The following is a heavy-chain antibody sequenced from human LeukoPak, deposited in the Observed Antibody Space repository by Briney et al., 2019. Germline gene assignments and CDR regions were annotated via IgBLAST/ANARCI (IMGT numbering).Heavy chain of an antibody. J-gene: IGHJ4*02. CDR1: GFTFSTYW. CDR3: AKDLRPDGVDNFDH. D-gene: IGHD2-8*01. CDR2: IYSGGST. V-gene: IGHV3-23*03. Sequence: GGSLRLSCSASGFTFSTYWMSWVRQAPGKGLEWVSVIYSGGSTYYADSVKGRFIISRDNSKNTVYLQMNSLRVEDTAIYYCAKDLRPDGVDNFDHWGQGILVTVSS.